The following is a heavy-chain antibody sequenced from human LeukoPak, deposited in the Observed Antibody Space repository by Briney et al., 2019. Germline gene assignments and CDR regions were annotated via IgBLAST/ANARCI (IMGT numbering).Heavy chain of an antibody. Sequence: ASVKVSCKASGYTFTSYAMNWVRQAPGQGLEWMGWINTNTGNPTYAQGFTGRFVFSSDTSVSTAYLQISSLKAEDTAVYYCARVDHYYGSGSYYHNWFDPWGQGTLVTVSS. CDR2: INTNTGNP. CDR1: GYTFTSYA. D-gene: IGHD3-10*01. J-gene: IGHJ5*02. CDR3: ARVDHYYGSGSYYHNWFDP. V-gene: IGHV7-4-1*02.